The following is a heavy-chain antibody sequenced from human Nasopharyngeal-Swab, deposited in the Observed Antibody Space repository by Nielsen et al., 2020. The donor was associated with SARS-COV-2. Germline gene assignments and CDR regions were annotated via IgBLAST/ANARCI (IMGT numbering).Heavy chain of an antibody. CDR2: IWYDGSNK. CDR3: VRDERGYSYGYPDY. V-gene: IGHV3-33*01. J-gene: IGHJ4*02. CDR1: GFTFSSYG. Sequence: GESLKISCAASGFTFSSYGMHWVRQAPGKGLEWVAVIWYDGSNKYYADSVKGRFTISRDNSKNTLYLQMNSLRAEDTAVYYCVRDERGYSYGYPDYWGQGTLVTVSS. D-gene: IGHD5-18*01.